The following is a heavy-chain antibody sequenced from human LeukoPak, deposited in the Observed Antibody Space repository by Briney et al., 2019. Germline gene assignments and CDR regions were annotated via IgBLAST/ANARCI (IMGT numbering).Heavy chain of an antibody. J-gene: IGHJ2*01. CDR2: ISSSSSYI. Sequence: GGSLRLSCAASEFIFSSYGMYWVRQAPGKGLEWVSSISSSSSYIYYADSVKGRFTISRDNAKNSLYLQMNSLRAEDTAVYYCARAIVGATEYDLWGRGTLVTVSS. CDR1: EFIFSSYG. V-gene: IGHV3-21*01. D-gene: IGHD1-26*01. CDR3: ARAIVGATEYDL.